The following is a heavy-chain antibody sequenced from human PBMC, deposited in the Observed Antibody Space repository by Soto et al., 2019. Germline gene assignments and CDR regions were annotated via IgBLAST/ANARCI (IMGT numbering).Heavy chain of an antibody. D-gene: IGHD3-3*02. CDR2: ISPNNGKT. CDR3: ARDGNWHYQH. V-gene: IGHV1-18*04. CDR1: GYIFSNYG. Sequence: QIQLVQSGAEVKKPGASVKVSCQGSGYIFSNYGITWLRLAPGQGLEWLGWISPNNGKTHYAQKVQGRVTMTADSSTNIAYMELRSLRGDDTAVYFCARDGNWHYQHWGQGTRVTVSS. J-gene: IGHJ4*02.